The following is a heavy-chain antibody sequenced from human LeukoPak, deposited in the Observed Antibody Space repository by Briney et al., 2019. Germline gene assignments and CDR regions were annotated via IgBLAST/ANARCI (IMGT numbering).Heavy chain of an antibody. CDR3: ARYDSSGLIDY. CDR1: GGSISSYY. V-gene: IGHV4-59*08. Sequence: SETLSLTCTVSGGSISSYYWSWVRQPPGKGLEWIGYIYYSGSTNYNPSLKSRVTISVDTSKNQFSLKLSSVTAADTAVYYCARYDSSGLIDYWGQGTLVTVSS. D-gene: IGHD3-22*01. CDR2: IYYSGST. J-gene: IGHJ4*02.